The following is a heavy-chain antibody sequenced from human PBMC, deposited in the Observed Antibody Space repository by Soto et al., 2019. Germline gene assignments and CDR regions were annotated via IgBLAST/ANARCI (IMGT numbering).Heavy chain of an antibody. CDR2: TYFRSKWYN. CDR1: GDSVSSNTAS. Sequence: SQTLSLTCXISGDSVSSNTASWNWIRLSPSRGLEWLGRTYFRSKWYNDYAVSVKSRITINPDTSNNQFSLQLNSVTPEDTAVYFCAKGDNLGPKTGYAFDPWGQGIMVTVSS. CDR3: AKGDNLGPKTGYAFDP. D-gene: IGHD5-12*01. J-gene: IGHJ5*02. V-gene: IGHV6-1*01.